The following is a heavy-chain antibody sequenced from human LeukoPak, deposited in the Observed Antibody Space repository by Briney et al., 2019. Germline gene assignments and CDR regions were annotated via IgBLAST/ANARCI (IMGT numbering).Heavy chain of an antibody. CDR2: IIPIFGTA. CDR1: GGTSSSYA. V-gene: IGHV1-69*13. D-gene: IGHD1-26*01. CDR3: ARLADSGSYHDAFDI. J-gene: IGHJ3*02. Sequence: SVKVSCKASGGTSSSYAISWVRQAPGQGLEWMGGIIPIFGTANYAQKFQGRVTITADESTSTAYMELSSLRSEDTAVYYCARLADSGSYHDAFDIWGQGTMVTVSS.